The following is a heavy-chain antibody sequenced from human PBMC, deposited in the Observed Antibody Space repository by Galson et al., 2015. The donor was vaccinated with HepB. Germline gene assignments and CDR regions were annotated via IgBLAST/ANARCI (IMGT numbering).Heavy chain of an antibody. V-gene: IGHV3-73*01. D-gene: IGHD6-19*01. Sequence: CLRISCEGSGVSVGGSAFHWGRQGSREGAVWVGRIRTNATNYAKSYGTAMKGRFIISRDDSRSMAYLHMKRLKTEETAVYYCIRLGDFSGYSSKWGQGTPVTVSS. CDR2: IRTNATNYAK. J-gene: IGHJ4*02. CDR3: IRLGDFSGYSSK. CDR1: GVSVGGSA.